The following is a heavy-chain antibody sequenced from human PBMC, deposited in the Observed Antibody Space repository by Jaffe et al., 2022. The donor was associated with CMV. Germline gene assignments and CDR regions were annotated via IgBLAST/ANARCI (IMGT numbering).Heavy chain of an antibody. CDR2: ISSSSSYI. J-gene: IGHJ5*02. D-gene: IGHD3-3*01. Sequence: EVQLVESGGGLVKPGGSLRLSCAASGFTFSSYSMNWVRQAPGKGLEWVSSISSSSSYIYYADSLKGRFTISRDNAKNSLYLQMNSLRAGDTALYYCARGRSITIPGGADWFDPWGQGTLVTVSS. CDR3: ARGRSITIPGGADWFDP. CDR1: GFTFSSYS. V-gene: IGHV3-21*01.